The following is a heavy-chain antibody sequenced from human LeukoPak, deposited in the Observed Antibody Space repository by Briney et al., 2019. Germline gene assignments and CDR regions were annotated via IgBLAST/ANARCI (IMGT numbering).Heavy chain of an antibody. CDR3: ARGLYPVYYDSSGTPGPYYFDY. J-gene: IGHJ4*02. Sequence: PGGSLRLFCAASGFTFDDYGMSWVRQAPGKGLECVSGNNWYGGNIGYAGSVKGRFTISRDNAKNSLYLQMNSLRAEDTALYYCARGLYPVYYDSSGTPGPYYFDYWGQGTLVTVSS. CDR1: GFTFDDYG. V-gene: IGHV3-20*04. D-gene: IGHD3-22*01. CDR2: NNWYGGNI.